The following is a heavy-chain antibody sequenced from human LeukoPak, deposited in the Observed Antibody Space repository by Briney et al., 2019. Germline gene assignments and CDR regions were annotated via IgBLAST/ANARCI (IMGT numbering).Heavy chain of an antibody. CDR1: GGSISSSSYY. V-gene: IGHV4-39*07. Sequence: SETLSLTCTVSGGSISSSSYYWGWIRQPPGKGLEWIGSIYYSGSTYYNPSLKSRVTMSVDTSKNQFSLKLSSVTAADTAVYYCAREVLLWFGELGHFDYWGQGTLVTVSS. D-gene: IGHD3-10*01. J-gene: IGHJ4*02. CDR2: IYYSGST. CDR3: AREVLLWFGELGHFDY.